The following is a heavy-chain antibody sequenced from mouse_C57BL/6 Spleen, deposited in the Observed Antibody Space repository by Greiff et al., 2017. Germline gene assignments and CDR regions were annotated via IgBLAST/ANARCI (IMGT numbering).Heavy chain of an antibody. D-gene: IGHD2-2*01. V-gene: IGHV1-53*01. Sequence: QVHLQQPGTELVKPGASVKLSCKASGYTFTSYWMHWVKQRLGQGLEWIGNINPSNGGTNYNEKFKSKATLTRDKSSSTAYMQLSSLTSEDSAVYYCAREGYRYAMDYLGQGTSVTVSS. CDR1: GYTFTSYW. CDR3: AREGYRYAMDY. CDR2: INPSNGGT. J-gene: IGHJ4*01.